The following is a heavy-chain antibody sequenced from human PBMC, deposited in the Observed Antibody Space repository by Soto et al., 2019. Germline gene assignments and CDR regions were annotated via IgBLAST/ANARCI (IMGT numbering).Heavy chain of an antibody. CDR3: ARDLDPLYWNDAPHCYYYGMDV. CDR2: IIPIFGTA. J-gene: IGHJ6*02. D-gene: IGHD1-1*01. V-gene: IGHV1-69*12. Sequence: QVQLVQSGAEVKKPGSSVKVSCKASGGTFSSYAISWVRQAPGQGLEWMGGIIPIFGTANYAQKFQGRVTLTADESTSTAYMELSSLRSEDTAVYYCARDLDPLYWNDAPHCYYYGMDVWGQGTTVTVSS. CDR1: GGTFSSYA.